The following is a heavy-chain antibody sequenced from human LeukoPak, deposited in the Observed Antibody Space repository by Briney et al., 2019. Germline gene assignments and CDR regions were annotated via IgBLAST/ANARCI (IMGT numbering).Heavy chain of an antibody. CDR1: GFTFSSYW. V-gene: IGHV3-74*01. CDR2: INSDGSST. Sequence: GGSLRLSCAASGFTFSSYWMHWVRHAPGKGLVWVSHINSDGSSTNYADSVKGRFTISRDNAKNTLYLQMNSLRAEDTAVYYCARDDYVWGSYPEDYWGQGTLVTVSS. CDR3: ARDDYVWGSYPEDY. J-gene: IGHJ4*02. D-gene: IGHD3-16*02.